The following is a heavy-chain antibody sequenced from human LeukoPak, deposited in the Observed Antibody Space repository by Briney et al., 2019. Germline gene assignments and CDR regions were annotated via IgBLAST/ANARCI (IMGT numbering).Heavy chain of an antibody. Sequence: GGSLSLSCAASGFTYNGYWMSWVRQAPGKGLEWVANIKQDGSEKYYVDSVKGRFTISRDNAKKSLFLQMNSLRAEDTAVYYCARDWQSQQLDGDAFDIWGQGTMVTVSS. CDR3: ARDWQSQQLDGDAFDI. J-gene: IGHJ3*02. CDR2: IKQDGSEK. CDR1: GFTYNGYW. V-gene: IGHV3-7*04. D-gene: IGHD6-13*01.